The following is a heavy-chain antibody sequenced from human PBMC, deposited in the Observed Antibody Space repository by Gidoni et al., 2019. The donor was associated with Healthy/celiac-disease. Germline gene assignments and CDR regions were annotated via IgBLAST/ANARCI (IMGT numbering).Heavy chain of an antibody. CDR3: ARDFHYYDSSLDLVTYYFDY. CDR1: GFTVSSNY. D-gene: IGHD3-22*01. CDR2: IYSGGST. J-gene: IGHJ4*02. V-gene: IGHV3-66*02. Sequence: EVQLVESGGGLVQPGGSLRLSCAASGFTVSSNYMSWVRQAPGKGLEWVSVIYSGGSTYYADSVKGRFTISRDNSKNTLYLQMNSLRAEDTAVYYCARDFHYYDSSLDLVTYYFDYWGQGTLITVSS.